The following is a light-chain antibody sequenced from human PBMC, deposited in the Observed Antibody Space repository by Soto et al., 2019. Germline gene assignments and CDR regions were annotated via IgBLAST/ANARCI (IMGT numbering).Light chain of an antibody. CDR1: QSVSSY. J-gene: IGKJ4*01. CDR2: DAS. V-gene: IGKV3-11*01. CDR3: QQRSSWPLT. Sequence: EILLTQSPATLSLSPGERATLSCRASQSVSSYLAWYQQKRGQAPRLLIYDASNRATGIPARFSGSGSGTDFSLTISSLEPEDFAVYYCQQRSSWPLTFGGGTKVEIK.